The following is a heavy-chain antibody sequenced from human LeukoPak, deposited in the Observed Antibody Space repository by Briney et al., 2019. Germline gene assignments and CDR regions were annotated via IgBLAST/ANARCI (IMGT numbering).Heavy chain of an antibody. Sequence: PSQTLSLTCTVSGGSISSYYWSWIRQPPGKGLEWIGYIYYSGSTNYNPSLKSRVTISVDTSKDQFSLKLSSVTAADTAVYYCARDGTTTIDCSSTSCYEANWFDPWGQGTLVTVSS. D-gene: IGHD2-2*01. CDR3: ARDGTTTIDCSSTSCYEANWFDP. J-gene: IGHJ5*02. CDR1: GGSISSYY. CDR2: IYYSGST. V-gene: IGHV4-59*01.